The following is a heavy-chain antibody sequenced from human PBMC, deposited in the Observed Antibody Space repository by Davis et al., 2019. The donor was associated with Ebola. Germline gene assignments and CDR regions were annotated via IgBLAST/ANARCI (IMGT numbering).Heavy chain of an antibody. Sequence: GESLKISCAASGFTFRSYGMHWVRQAPGKGLEWVAVIWNDGSYEYYVDSVKGRFTISRDDSKNTLYLQMNSLRTEDTAVYYCTTDPSEIVVVPAAIGGYYYYGMDVWGQGTTVTVSS. J-gene: IGHJ6*02. D-gene: IGHD2-2*02. CDR1: GFTFRSYG. V-gene: IGHV3-33*01. CDR2: IWNDGSYE. CDR3: TTDPSEIVVVPAAIGGYYYYGMDV.